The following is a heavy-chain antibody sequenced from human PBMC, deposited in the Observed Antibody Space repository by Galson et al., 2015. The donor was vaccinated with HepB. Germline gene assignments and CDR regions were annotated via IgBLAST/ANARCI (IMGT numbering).Heavy chain of an antibody. D-gene: IGHD5-18*01. CDR3: ATHLHTALVSEDAFDF. CDR2: MSPNSGNT. Sequence: SVKVSCKASGYTFTSYDINWVRQATGQGLEWMGWMSPNSGNTAYAQKFQGRVTMTRNTSIATAYMELSSLGSEDTAVYYCATHLHTALVSEDAFDFWGQGTMVAVSS. V-gene: IGHV1-8*01. CDR1: GYTFTSYD. J-gene: IGHJ3*01.